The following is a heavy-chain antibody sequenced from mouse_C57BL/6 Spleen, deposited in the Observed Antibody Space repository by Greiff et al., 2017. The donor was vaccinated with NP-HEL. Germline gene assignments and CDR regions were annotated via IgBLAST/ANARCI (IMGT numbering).Heavy chain of an antibody. CDR3: ARFRYYGSSYDYAMDY. CDR2: IYPGDGDT. CDR1: GYAFSSSW. D-gene: IGHD1-1*01. Sequence: VKLMESGPELVKPGASVKISCKASGYAFSSSWMNWVKQRPGKGLEWIGRIYPGDGDTNYNGKFKGKATLTADKSSSTAYMQLSSLTSEDSAVYFCARFRYYGSSYDYAMDYWGQGTSVTVSS. J-gene: IGHJ4*01. V-gene: IGHV1-82*01.